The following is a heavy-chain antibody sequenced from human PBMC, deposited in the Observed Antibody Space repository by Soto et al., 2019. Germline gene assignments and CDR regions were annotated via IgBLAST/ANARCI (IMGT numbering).Heavy chain of an antibody. Sequence: SLRLSCAASGFTFSSYAMHWVRQAPGKGLEYVSAISSNGGSTYYANSVKGRFTISRDNSKNTLYLQMGSLRAEDMAVYCCARGPGYYFDYWGQGTLVTVSS. CDR2: ISSNGGST. CDR3: ARGPGYYFDY. CDR1: GFTFSSYA. J-gene: IGHJ4*02. V-gene: IGHV3-64*01.